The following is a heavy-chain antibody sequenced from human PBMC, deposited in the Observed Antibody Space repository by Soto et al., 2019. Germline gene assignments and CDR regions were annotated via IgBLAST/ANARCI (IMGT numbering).Heavy chain of an antibody. CDR1: GFTFSSYG. D-gene: IGHD3-3*01. CDR2: ISYDGSNK. Sequence: GGSXRLSCAASGFTFSSYGMHWVRQAPGKGLEWVAVISYDGSNKYYADSVKGRFTISRDNPKNTLYLQMNSLRAEDTAVYYCAKATSGYYSLLDQWGEGTQVTGSS. V-gene: IGHV3-30*18. J-gene: IGHJ4*02. CDR3: AKATSGYYSLLDQ.